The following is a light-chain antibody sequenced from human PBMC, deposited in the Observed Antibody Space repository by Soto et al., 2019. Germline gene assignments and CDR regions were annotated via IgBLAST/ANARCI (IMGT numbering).Light chain of an antibody. CDR3: SSYAGTSTLVI. V-gene: IGLV2-14*01. Sequence: QSALTQPASVSGSPGQSITISCTGTSSDVGGYNFVSWYQQHPGKAPQLIIYEVSNRPSGVSNRFSGSKSGNTASLTISGLQAEDEADYFCSSYAGTSTLVIFGGGTKLTVL. CDR1: SSDVGGYNF. J-gene: IGLJ2*01. CDR2: EVS.